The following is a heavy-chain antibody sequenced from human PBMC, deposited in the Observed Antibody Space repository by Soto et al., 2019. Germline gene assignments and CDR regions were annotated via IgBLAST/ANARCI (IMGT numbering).Heavy chain of an antibody. Sequence: SETLSLTCADSGGSISSGGYSWSWIRQPPGKGLEWIGYIYHSGSTYYNPSLKSRVTISVDRSKNQFSLKLSSVTAADTAVYYCAGGIAARPLGYWGQGTLVTVSS. CDR1: GGSISSGGYS. J-gene: IGHJ4*02. CDR2: IYHSGST. D-gene: IGHD6-6*01. V-gene: IGHV4-30-2*01. CDR3: AGGIAARPLGY.